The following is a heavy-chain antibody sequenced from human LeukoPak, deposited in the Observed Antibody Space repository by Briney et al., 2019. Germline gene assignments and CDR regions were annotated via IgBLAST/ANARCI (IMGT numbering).Heavy chain of an antibody. CDR3: ARKTTVTYYFDY. J-gene: IGHJ4*02. CDR2: IYYSGST. Sequence: SETLSLTCTVSGGSISSGGYCWSWIRQHPAKGLEWIGYIYYSGSTYSHPSLKSRVTISVDTSKNQFSLTLSSVTAADTAVYYCARKTTVTYYFDYWGQGTLVTVSS. CDR1: GGSISSGGYC. D-gene: IGHD4-4*01. V-gene: IGHV4-31*03.